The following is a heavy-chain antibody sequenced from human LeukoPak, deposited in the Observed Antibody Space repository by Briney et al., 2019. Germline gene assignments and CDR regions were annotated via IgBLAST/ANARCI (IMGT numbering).Heavy chain of an antibody. V-gene: IGHV4-34*01. Sequence: SETLSLTCAVYGGSFSGYYWSWIRQPPGKGLKWIGEINHSGSTNYNPSLKSRVTISVDTSKNQFSLKLSSVTAADTAVYYCASPYGDYNGAFDIWGQGTMVTVSS. D-gene: IGHD4-17*01. CDR2: INHSGST. J-gene: IGHJ3*02. CDR3: ASPYGDYNGAFDI. CDR1: GGSFSGYY.